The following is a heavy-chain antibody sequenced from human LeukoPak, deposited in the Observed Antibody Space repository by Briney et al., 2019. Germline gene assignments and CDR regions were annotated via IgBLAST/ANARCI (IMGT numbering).Heavy chain of an antibody. V-gene: IGHV4-39*07. CDR1: GGSISSSSYY. CDR2: IYYSGST. Sequence: SETLSLTCTVSGGSISSSSYYWVWLRQPPGKGLVWIGSIYYSGSTYYNPSLKSRVTISVDTSKNQFSLKLSSVTAADTAVYYCAEDRMWRSSASCHDYWGQGTLVTVSS. CDR3: AEDRMWRSSASCHDY. J-gene: IGHJ4*02. D-gene: IGHD2-2*01.